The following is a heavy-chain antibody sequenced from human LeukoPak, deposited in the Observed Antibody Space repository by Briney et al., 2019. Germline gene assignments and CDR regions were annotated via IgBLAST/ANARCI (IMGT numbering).Heavy chain of an antibody. Sequence: PSETLCLPCTVSRDSISSYYWSWIRQPPGTGLEWIGYIFHSGSTNYSPSLKSRLTMSVDTSKSQFSLKLSSVTAADTAVYYCARHSQVVRGWFDPWGQGTLVTVSS. CDR3: ARHSQVVRGWFDP. CDR2: IFHSGST. V-gene: IGHV4-59*08. D-gene: IGHD3-10*01. CDR1: RDSISSYY. J-gene: IGHJ5*02.